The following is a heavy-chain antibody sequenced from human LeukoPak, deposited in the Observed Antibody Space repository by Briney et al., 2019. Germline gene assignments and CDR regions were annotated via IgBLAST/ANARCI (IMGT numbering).Heavy chain of an antibody. V-gene: IGHV3-23*01. CDR1: GFTFNSFA. CDR3: AKLTTS. D-gene: IGHD4-11*01. CDR2: ISGSGETT. J-gene: IGHJ4*02. Sequence: GGSLGLSCAASGFTFNSFAMTWARQAPGKGLEWVAVISGSGETTYYADSVKGRFTISRDNSNNTLYLQMNSLRAEDTAVYYCAKLTTSWGQGTLVTVSS.